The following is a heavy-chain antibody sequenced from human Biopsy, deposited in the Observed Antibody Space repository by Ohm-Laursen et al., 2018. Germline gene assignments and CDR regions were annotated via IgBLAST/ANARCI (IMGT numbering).Heavy chain of an antibody. CDR3: ARAVGIAAAPIDY. Sequence: SLRLSCSASGFPVSDYYMSWIRQAPGRGLEWVSDINSSGSTKYHAESVKGLFTISRDNAMNSVNLQMNSLRGEDTAVYYCARAVGIAAAPIDYWGQGTLVTVSS. D-gene: IGHD2-15*01. V-gene: IGHV3-11*01. CDR1: GFPVSDYY. CDR2: INSSGSTK. J-gene: IGHJ4*02.